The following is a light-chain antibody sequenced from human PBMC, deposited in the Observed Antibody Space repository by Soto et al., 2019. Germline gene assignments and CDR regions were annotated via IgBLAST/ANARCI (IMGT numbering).Light chain of an antibody. V-gene: IGKV3-15*01. CDR3: QQYNNWWT. Sequence: EIVMTQSPGTLSLSPGERATLSCRASQSVSSNLAWYQQKPGQAPRLLIYGASTRATGIPARFSGSGSGTEFTLTISSLQSEDFAVYYCQQYNNWWTFGQGTK. CDR1: QSVSSN. J-gene: IGKJ1*01. CDR2: GAS.